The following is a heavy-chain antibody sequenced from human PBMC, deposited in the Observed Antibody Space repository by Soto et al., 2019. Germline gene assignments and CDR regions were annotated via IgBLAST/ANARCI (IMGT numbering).Heavy chain of an antibody. CDR2: VVPVLGIS. J-gene: IGHJ4*02. D-gene: IGHD1-26*01. V-gene: IGHV1-69*02. CDR3: ARGAVDQPLLAVF. CDR1: GYTFSSYS. Sequence: QVQLVQSGTEVKKPGSSVKVSCKASGYTFSSYSIIWVRQAPGQGLEWMGRVVPVLGISNYAQRFQGRVTITADRSTSTAYLELNSLTSEDTAVYFCARGAVDQPLLAVFWGQGTLVAVSS.